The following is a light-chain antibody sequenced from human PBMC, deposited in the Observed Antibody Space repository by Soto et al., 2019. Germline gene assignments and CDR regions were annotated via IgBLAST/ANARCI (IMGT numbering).Light chain of an antibody. CDR2: DNN. CDR1: SSNIGSHY. CDR3: ATWDTSLNVGV. V-gene: IGLV1-51*01. Sequence: QSVLTQPPSVSAAPGQKVTISCSGSSSNIGSHYVSWYQQLPGTAPKLLIYDNNKRPSGIPDRFSGSKSGTSATLGITGLQTGDEADYYCATWDTSLNVGVFGGGTKLTVL. J-gene: IGLJ2*01.